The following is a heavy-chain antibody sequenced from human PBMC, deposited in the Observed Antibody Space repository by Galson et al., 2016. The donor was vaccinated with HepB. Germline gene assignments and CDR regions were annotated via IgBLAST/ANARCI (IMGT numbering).Heavy chain of an antibody. Sequence: QSGADVKKPGESLRISCQTSGYIFTDYWVAWVRQMPAKGLEWMGIIFPGDSDTIYSPSFQGQITISADKSIGTAHLLWSSLKASDNAMYYCARRRMVQGSDVFDIWGQGTMVIVSS. CDR3: ARRRMVQGSDVFDI. CDR1: GYIFTDYW. J-gene: IGHJ3*02. D-gene: IGHD3-10*01. V-gene: IGHV5-51*01. CDR2: IFPGDSDT.